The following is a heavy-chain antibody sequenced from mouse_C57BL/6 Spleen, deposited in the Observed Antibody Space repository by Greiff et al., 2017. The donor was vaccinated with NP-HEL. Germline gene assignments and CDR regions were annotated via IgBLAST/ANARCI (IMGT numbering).Heavy chain of an antibody. CDR2: IDPHSGGT. Sequence: VQLQQPGAELVKPGASVKLSCKASGYTFTSYWMHWVKQRPGRGLEWIGRIDPHSGGTTYHETFKSKATMTVDKPSSTAYMPLSSLTAEDSAVYYCARDSRWDGYGGKGTTLTVSS. D-gene: IGHD4-1*01. V-gene: IGHV1-72*01. CDR1: GYTFTSYW. CDR3: ARDSRWDGY. J-gene: IGHJ2*01.